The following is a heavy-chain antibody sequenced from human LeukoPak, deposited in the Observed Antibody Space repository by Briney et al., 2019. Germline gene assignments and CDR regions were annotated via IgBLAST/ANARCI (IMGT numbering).Heavy chain of an antibody. Sequence: SETLSLTCAVYGGSFSGYYWSWIRQPPGKGLEWIGEINHSGSTNYNPSLKSRVTISVDTSKNQFSLKLSSVTAADTAVYYCARVGDIHLGSPGGSCYGSWGQGTLVTVSS. J-gene: IGHJ5*02. V-gene: IGHV4-34*01. D-gene: IGHD2-15*01. CDR1: GGSFSGYY. CDR2: INHSGST. CDR3: ARVGDIHLGSPGGSCYGS.